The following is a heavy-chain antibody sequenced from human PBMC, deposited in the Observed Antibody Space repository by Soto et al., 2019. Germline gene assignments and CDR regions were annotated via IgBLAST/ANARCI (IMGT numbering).Heavy chain of an antibody. CDR1: GFTFSNYR. D-gene: IGHD6-6*01. J-gene: IGHJ6*02. CDR3: ARVHLVRTSSYYCGMDV. Sequence: VDLVESGGGLVKPGGSLTLSCATSGFTFSNYRMNWVGQAPGKGLEWVASISGSGKDTFYRDSVKGRFTISRDNAESSLVLQMNSLTVDDTAVYHCARVHLVRTSSYYCGMDVWGPGTTVTVSS. CDR2: ISGSGKDT. V-gene: IGHV3-21*06.